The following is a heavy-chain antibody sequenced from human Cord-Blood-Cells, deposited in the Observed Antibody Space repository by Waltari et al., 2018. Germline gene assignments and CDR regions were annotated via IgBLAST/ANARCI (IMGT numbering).Heavy chain of an antibody. CDR1: GFTFSSYG. CDR3: AKDKSGAFDI. D-gene: IGHD3-10*01. J-gene: IGHJ3*02. V-gene: IGHV3-30*18. CDR2: ISYDGSNK. Sequence: QVQLVESGGGVVQPGRSLRLSCAASGFTFSSYGMHWVRQAPGKGLEWVAVISYDGSNKYYADSGKGRFTISRDNSKNTLYLQMNSLRAEDTAVYYCAKDKSGAFDIWGQGTMVTVSS.